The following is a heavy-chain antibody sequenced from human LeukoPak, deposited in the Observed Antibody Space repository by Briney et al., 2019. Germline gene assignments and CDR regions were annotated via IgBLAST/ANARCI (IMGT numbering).Heavy chain of an antibody. D-gene: IGHD3-3*01. Sequence: GGSLRLSCAASGFTFSTYWMSWVRQAPGKGLEWVANIKQDGSEKYYVDSVKGRFTLSRDSAKNSLYLQMNSLRAEDTAVYYCARAEWSNWYFDLWGRGTLVTVSS. V-gene: IGHV3-7*03. CDR1: GFTFSTYW. J-gene: IGHJ2*01. CDR3: ARAEWSNWYFDL. CDR2: IKQDGSEK.